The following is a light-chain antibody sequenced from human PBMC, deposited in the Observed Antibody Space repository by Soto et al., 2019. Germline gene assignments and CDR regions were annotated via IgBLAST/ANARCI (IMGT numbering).Light chain of an antibody. Sequence: QSVMTQPPSVSAAPGQKATISCSGSSSNMGGNSVSWYQQRPGTAPKLLIYDDNKRPSGIPDRFSGSKAGTSATLGITGFQTGDESDYYCGSWDSSLSAYVFGTGTKLTV. CDR1: SSNMGGNS. CDR2: DDN. J-gene: IGLJ1*01. CDR3: GSWDSSLSAYV. V-gene: IGLV1-51*01.